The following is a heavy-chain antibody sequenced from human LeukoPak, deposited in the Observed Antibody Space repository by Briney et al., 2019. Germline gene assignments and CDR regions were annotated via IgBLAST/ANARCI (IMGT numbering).Heavy chain of an antibody. J-gene: IGHJ4*02. D-gene: IGHD2-2*01. V-gene: IGHV5-51*01. CDR1: GYGFTTYW. CDR3: ARRQGCSSTSCPPDY. CDR2: IYPGDSDT. Sequence: GEALKISRRGSGYGFTTYWIGWVRQMPGKGLEWMGIIYPGDSDTRYTPSFQGQVTMSADKSINTAYLQWSSLKASDTAMYYCARRQGCSSTSCPPDYWGQGTLVTVSP.